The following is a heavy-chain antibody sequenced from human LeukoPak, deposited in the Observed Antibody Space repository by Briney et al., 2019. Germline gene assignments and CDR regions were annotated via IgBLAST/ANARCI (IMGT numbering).Heavy chain of an antibody. J-gene: IGHJ4*02. CDR3: ARENPSGYYNRPIDY. D-gene: IGHD3-22*01. V-gene: IGHV4-59*01. CDR1: GGSISSYY. CDR2: IYYSGST. Sequence: PSETLSLTCTVSGGSISSYYWSWIRQPPGKGLEWIGYIYYSGSTNYNPSLKSRVTISVDTSKNQFSLKLSSVTAADTAVYYCARENPSGYYNRPIDYWGQGTLVAVSS.